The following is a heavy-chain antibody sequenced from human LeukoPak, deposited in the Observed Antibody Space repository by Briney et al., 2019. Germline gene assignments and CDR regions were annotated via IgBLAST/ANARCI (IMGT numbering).Heavy chain of an antibody. D-gene: IGHD5-12*01. Sequence: ASVKVSCKASGYTFTSYYMHWVRQAPGQGLEWMGVINPSGGSTSYAQKFQGRVTMTRDTSTSTVYMELSSLRSEDTAVYYCARDSGGDYYYYYGMDVWGIGTTVTVSS. V-gene: IGHV1-46*01. CDR2: INPSGGST. CDR1: GYTFTSYY. CDR3: ARDSGGDYYYYYGMDV. J-gene: IGHJ6*04.